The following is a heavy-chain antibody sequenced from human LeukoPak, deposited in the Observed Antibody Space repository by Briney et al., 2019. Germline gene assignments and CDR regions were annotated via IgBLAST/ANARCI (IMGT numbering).Heavy chain of an antibody. CDR1: GDSINGYF. D-gene: IGHD3-10*01. CDR3: ARSARVTPGSGYYFDS. J-gene: IGHJ4*02. V-gene: IGHV4-4*07. CDR2: IYTSGNT. Sequence: SETLSLTCAVSGDSINGYFWAWVRQPAGKALEWIGRIYTSGNTDYNPSLNSRVSVSVDTSRNQFSLRLSSVSAADTAVYYCARSARVTPGSGYYFDSWGRGILVTVSS.